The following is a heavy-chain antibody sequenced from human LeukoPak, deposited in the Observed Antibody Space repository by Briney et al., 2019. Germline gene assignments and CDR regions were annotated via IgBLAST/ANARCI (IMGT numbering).Heavy chain of an antibody. J-gene: IGHJ5*02. V-gene: IGHV1-69*04. D-gene: IGHD1-1*01. Sequence: GASVKVSCKASGYTFTIYGISWVRQAPGQGLEWMGRIIPILGIANYAQKFQGRVTITADKSTSTAYMELSSLRPEDTAVYYCARSEYNWNDRYNWFDPWGQGTLVTVSS. CDR1: GYTFTIYG. CDR2: IIPILGIA. CDR3: ARSEYNWNDRYNWFDP.